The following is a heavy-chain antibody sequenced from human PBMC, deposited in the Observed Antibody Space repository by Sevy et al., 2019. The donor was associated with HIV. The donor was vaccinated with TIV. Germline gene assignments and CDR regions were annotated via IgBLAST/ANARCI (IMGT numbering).Heavy chain of an antibody. CDR3: AREGDTVLVPTAVDAFDF. D-gene: IGHD2-2*01. CDR2: IKTDGSNR. J-gene: IGHJ3*01. CDR1: GFTFSNYW. V-gene: IGHV3-74*01. Sequence: GGSLRLSCAASGFTFSNYWMHWVRQAPGKGLVWVSRIKTDGSNRDSADSVKGRFFISRDNAKNLLYLQMNSLRAEDTAVYYCAREGDTVLVPTAVDAFDFWGQGRMVTVSS.